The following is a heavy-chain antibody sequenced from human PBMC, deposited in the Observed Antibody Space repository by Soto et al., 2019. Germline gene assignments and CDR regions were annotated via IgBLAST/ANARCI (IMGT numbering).Heavy chain of an antibody. CDR2: IIPIFGTA. CDR1: GGTLSSYA. CDR3: ASEASSSVGGY. V-gene: IGHV1-69*13. J-gene: IGHJ4*02. Sequence: ASVKVSCKASGGTLSSYAISWVRQAPGQGLEWMGGIIPIFGTANYAQKFQGRVTITADESTSTAYMELSSLRSEDTAVYYCASEASSSVGGYWGQGTLVTVSS. D-gene: IGHD6-6*01.